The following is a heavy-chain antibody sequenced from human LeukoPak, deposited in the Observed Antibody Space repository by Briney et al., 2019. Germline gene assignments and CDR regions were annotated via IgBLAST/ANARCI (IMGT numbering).Heavy chain of an antibody. CDR1: GYTFTSYG. V-gene: IGHV1-18*01. J-gene: IGHJ4*02. CDR2: ISVYNGNT. Sequence: ASVKVSCKASGYTFTSYGISWVRQAPGQGLEWMGWISVYNGNTNYAQKLQGRVTMTTDTSTSTAYMELRSLRSDDTAVYYCARGYVWGSYRPYYFDYWGQGTLVTVSS. CDR3: ARGYVWGSYRPYYFDY. D-gene: IGHD3-16*02.